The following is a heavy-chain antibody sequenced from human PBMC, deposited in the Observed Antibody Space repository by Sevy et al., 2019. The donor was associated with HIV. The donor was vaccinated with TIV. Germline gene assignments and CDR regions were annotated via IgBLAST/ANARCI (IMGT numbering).Heavy chain of an antibody. V-gene: IGHV3-49*04. CDR3: TRWSGSQSIFDY. Sequence: GESLKISCTASGFIFGDHGMSWVRQAPGKGLEWIAFFKSKIHGGTTENTASVKGRFTISRDDSKNIVYLQMSNLKTEDTAVYYCTRWSGSQSIFDYWGQGTLVTVSS. CDR1: GFIFGDHG. CDR2: FKSKIHGGTT. J-gene: IGHJ4*02. D-gene: IGHD1-26*01.